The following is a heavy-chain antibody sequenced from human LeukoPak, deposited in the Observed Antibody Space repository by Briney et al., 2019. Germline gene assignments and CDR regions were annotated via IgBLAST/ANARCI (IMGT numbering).Heavy chain of an antibody. Sequence: ESGPTLVKPTQPLTLTCTFSGFSLSTTGVAVAWIRQPPGKALEWLAVTYWNNDKSYSPSLKNRLTITQDTSKNQVILIMANMDPVHTGTYYCAHKGRGSGSYTMWGQGTLVTVSS. CDR2: TYWNNDK. CDR1: GFSLSTTGVA. D-gene: IGHD3-10*01. J-gene: IGHJ4*02. CDR3: AHKGRGSGSYTM. V-gene: IGHV2-5*01.